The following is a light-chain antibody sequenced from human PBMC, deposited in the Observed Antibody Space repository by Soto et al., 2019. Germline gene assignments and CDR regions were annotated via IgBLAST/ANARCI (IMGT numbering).Light chain of an antibody. J-gene: IGKJ1*01. CDR1: QSLTRN. CDR2: GGS. Sequence: ERAFTQSQDTLALSPGERVTLSCRASQSLTRNLAWYQHKPGQSPRLLIYGGSARATGIPARFSGGGSGAEYTLTISRLEPEAFAVYKCHQYGTSPRSFGQGTKVDIK. CDR3: HQYGTSPRS. V-gene: IGKV3-20*01.